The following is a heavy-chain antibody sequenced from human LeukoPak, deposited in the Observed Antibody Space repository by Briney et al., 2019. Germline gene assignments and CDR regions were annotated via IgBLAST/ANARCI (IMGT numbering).Heavy chain of an antibody. Sequence: GSLRLSCAASGFTFTSYAMGWVHQAPGKGLEWVSSVSGSGDGTYYADSVKGRFTISRDNSKKTLDLHMDSLRAEDTAVYYCAKERLGGNYGDYAVDYWGQGTMVTVSS. CDR1: GFTFTSYA. D-gene: IGHD4-17*01. CDR3: AKERLGGNYGDYAVDY. J-gene: IGHJ4*02. CDR2: VSGSGDGT. V-gene: IGHV3-23*01.